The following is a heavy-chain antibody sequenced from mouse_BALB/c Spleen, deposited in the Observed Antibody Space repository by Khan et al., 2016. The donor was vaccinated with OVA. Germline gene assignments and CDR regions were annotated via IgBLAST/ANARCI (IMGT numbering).Heavy chain of an antibody. CDR1: GYSFTDYN. V-gene: IGHV1S135*01. CDR2: IDPYNGGT. J-gene: IGHJ2*01. CDR3: ALIYYYGSGFDY. D-gene: IGHD1-1*01. Sequence: VQLQQSGPELVKPGASVKVSCKASGYSFTDYNMFWVKQSHGKSLEWIGYIDPYNGGTNHNQRLKGKATLTVDKSSSTAFMHLNSLTSEDSAVYYCALIYYYGSGFDYWGQGTTLTVSS.